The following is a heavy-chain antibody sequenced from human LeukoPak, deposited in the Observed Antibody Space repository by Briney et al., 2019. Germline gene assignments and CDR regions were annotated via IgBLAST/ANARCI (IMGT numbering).Heavy chain of an antibody. Sequence: GASVTVSFKTSGYSFTGYFIHWVRQAPGQGFEWLGWINPNSGGTKYAQKFQDRVSMTRDTSIGAAYMELNSLRLDDTAVYYCARGVAAAGSRLDPWGQGTLITVSS. V-gene: IGHV1-2*02. CDR1: GYSFTGYF. D-gene: IGHD6-13*01. CDR2: INPNSGGT. CDR3: ARGVAAAGSRLDP. J-gene: IGHJ5*02.